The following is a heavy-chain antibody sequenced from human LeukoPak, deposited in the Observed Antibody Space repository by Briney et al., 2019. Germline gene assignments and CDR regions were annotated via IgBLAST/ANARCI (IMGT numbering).Heavy chain of an antibody. V-gene: IGHV3-30-3*01. CDR2: ISYDGSNK. CDR3: FPYYYDSSEDAFDI. J-gene: IGHJ3*02. CDR1: GFTFSSSA. D-gene: IGHD3-22*01. Sequence: PGGSLRLSCAASGFTFSSSAMHWVRQAPDKGLEWVAVISYDGSNKYYADSVKGRFTISRDNSKNTLYLQMNSLRAEDTAVYYCFPYYYDSSEDAFDIWGQGTMVTVSS.